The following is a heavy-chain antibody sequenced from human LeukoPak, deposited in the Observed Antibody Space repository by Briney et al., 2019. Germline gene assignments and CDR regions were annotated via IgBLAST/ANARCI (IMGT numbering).Heavy chain of an antibody. CDR1: GASISSPY. J-gene: IGHJ3*02. CDR3: VRGNYDNRGYSNAFDI. V-gene: IGHV4-59*11. Sequence: SETLSLTCTVSGASISSPYWSWIRQPPGKRLEWIGYIYYNGNTNSNPSLKSRVTISADTSKNQFSLNLSSVTAADTAVYYCVRGNYDNRGYSNAFDIWGQGAMVTVSS. CDR2: IYYNGNT. D-gene: IGHD3-22*01.